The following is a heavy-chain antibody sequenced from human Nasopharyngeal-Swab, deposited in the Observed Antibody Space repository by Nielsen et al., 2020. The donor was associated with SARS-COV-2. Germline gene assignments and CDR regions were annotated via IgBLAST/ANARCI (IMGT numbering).Heavy chain of an antibody. D-gene: IGHD3-16*01. CDR3: ARASWGLSVFDR. V-gene: IGHV3-23*01. CDR2: ISVSGGNT. Sequence: GESLKISCAASGSTFSSYGMHWVRQAPGKGLEWVSGISVSGGNTYYADSVAGRFTISRDNSNSRLFLQINSLRAEDTAVYYCARASWGLSVFDRWGQGTLVTVSS. CDR1: GSTFSSYG. J-gene: IGHJ4*02.